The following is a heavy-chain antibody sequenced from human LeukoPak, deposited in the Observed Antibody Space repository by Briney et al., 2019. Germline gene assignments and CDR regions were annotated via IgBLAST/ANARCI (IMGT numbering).Heavy chain of an antibody. CDR2: ISGSGGST. Sequence: GGSLRLSCAASGFTFSSYAMSWVRQAPGKGLEWVSAISGSGGSTYYADSVKGRFTISRDNSKNTLYLQMNSLRAEDTAVYYCAKVTWVTTYYYDGSGYSYFDYWGQGTLVTVSS. J-gene: IGHJ4*02. D-gene: IGHD3-22*01. CDR3: AKVTWVTTYYYDGSGYSYFDY. V-gene: IGHV3-23*01. CDR1: GFTFSSYA.